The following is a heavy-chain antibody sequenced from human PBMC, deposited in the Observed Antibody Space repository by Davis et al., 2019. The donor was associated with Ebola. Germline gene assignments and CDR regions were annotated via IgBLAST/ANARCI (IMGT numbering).Heavy chain of an antibody. D-gene: IGHD3-22*01. CDR3: ARRGYYDSSGYYFHFDY. Sequence: GESLKISCKGSGYSFTSYWISWVRQMPGKGLEWMGRIDPSDSYTNYSPSFQGHVTISADKSLSTAYLQWSSLKASDTAMYYCARRGYYDSSGYYFHFDYWGQGTLVTVSS. V-gene: IGHV5-10-1*01. J-gene: IGHJ4*02. CDR1: GYSFTSYW. CDR2: IDPSDSYT.